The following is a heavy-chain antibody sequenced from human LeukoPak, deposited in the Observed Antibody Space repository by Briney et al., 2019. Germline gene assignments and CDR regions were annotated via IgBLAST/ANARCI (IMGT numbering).Heavy chain of an antibody. D-gene: IGHD2-15*01. CDR3: ARGGLFKYFFDY. CDR1: GFTFSSHW. CDR2: INTDESKI. V-gene: IGHV3-74*01. Sequence: GGSLRLSCAASGFTFSSHWMHWVRQTPGKGQVWVSRINTDESKINHADSVKGRFTTSRDNAKNMLYLQMNSLRAEDTAVYYCARGGLFKYFFDYWGQGTPVTVSS. J-gene: IGHJ4*02.